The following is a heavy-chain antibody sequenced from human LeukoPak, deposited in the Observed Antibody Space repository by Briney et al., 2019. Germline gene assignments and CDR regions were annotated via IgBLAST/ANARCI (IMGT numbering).Heavy chain of an antibody. CDR2: ISGSSGLT. D-gene: IGHD4-17*01. J-gene: IGHJ4*02. CDR1: GFTFSSYA. Sequence: GALLLSCAGSGFTFSSYAMSWVRQAPGGGLEWGSAISGSSGLTYYADSVKGRFTISRDNSKNTLFLQMNSLRAEDTAVYYCARRGESASYGDYRFDYWGQGTLVTVSS. V-gene: IGHV3-23*01. CDR3: ARRGESASYGDYRFDY.